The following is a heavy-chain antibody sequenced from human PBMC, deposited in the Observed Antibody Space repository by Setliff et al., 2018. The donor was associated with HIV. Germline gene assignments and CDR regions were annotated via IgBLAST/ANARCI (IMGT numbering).Heavy chain of an antibody. J-gene: IGHJ3*02. CDR3: AKERFTPIGLDSFDI. V-gene: IGHV1-24*01. D-gene: IGHD2-15*01. CDR1: GSTLSEVA. CDR2: FDPADGEK. Sequence: ASVKVSCKVSGSTLSEVALHWVRQAPGKGLEWMGGFDPADGEKIYAQKFQGRVSMTEDTSTDTAYMELSSLTSEDTAVYYCAKERFTPIGLDSFDIWGQGTLVTVSS.